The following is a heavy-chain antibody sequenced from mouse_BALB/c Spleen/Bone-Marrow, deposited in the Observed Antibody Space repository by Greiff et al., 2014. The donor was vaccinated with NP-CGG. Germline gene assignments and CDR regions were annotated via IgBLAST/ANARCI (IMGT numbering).Heavy chain of an antibody. D-gene: IGHD2-12*01. J-gene: IGHJ4*01. CDR2: INPSNGGT. CDR1: GYTFSSDY. Sequence: QVQLQQSGAELVKPGASVELSCKASGYTFSSDYMYWVKQRPGQGLEWIGEINPSNGGTNFNEKFKSKATLTVDKSSSTAYMQLSSLTSEDSAVYYCTRSRRAMDYWGQGTSVTVSS. CDR3: TRSRRAMDY. V-gene: IGHV1S81*02.